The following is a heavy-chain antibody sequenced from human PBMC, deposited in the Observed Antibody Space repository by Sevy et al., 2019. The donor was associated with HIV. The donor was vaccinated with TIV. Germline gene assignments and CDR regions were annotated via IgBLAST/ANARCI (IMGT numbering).Heavy chain of an antibody. CDR3: SRDGGYSIKWYPLY. V-gene: IGHV3-30-3*01. CDR2: ISYDGTET. Sequence: CLRLSCAASGFAFSSHAMHWVRQAPGKGLERVAVISYDGTETFYAASVEGRFTISRDNSKNMLSLQINSLRPEDTAVYFCSRDGGYSIKWYPLYWGHGTLVSVSS. D-gene: IGHD6-13*01. J-gene: IGHJ4*01. CDR1: GFAFSSHA.